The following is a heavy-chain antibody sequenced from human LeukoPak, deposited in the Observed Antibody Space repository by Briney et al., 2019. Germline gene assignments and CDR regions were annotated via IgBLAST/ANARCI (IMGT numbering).Heavy chain of an antibody. D-gene: IGHD6-13*01. CDR1: GFTFSSYG. CDR3: AREIGSWRTGRFDP. Sequence: GGSLRLSCAASGFTFSSYGMHWVRQAPGKGLEWVAVISYDGSNKYYADSVKGRFTISRDNSKNTLYLQMNSLRAEDTAVYYCAREIGSWRTGRFDPWGQGTLVTVSS. V-gene: IGHV3-30*03. J-gene: IGHJ5*02. CDR2: ISYDGSNK.